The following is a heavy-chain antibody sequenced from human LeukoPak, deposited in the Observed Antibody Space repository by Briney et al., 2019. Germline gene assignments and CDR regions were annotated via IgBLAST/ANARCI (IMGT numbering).Heavy chain of an antibody. Sequence: SETLSLTCTVSGGSISSYYWNWIRQPPGKGLEWIGYIYYSGSTNYNPSLKSRVTISVDTSENQFSLKLSSVTAADTAVYYCARRAYYYGPGSYNDAFDIWGQGTMVTVSS. CDR1: GGSISSYY. J-gene: IGHJ3*02. CDR3: ARRAYYYGPGSYNDAFDI. D-gene: IGHD3-10*01. CDR2: IYYSGST. V-gene: IGHV4-59*08.